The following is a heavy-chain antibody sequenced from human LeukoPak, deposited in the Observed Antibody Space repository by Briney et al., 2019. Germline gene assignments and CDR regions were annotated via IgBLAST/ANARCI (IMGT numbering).Heavy chain of an antibody. CDR2: ISGSTGST. J-gene: IGHJ4*02. CDR1: GFTFSNYA. V-gene: IGHV3-23*01. Sequence: PGGSLRLSCAASGFTFSNYAMNWVRQAPGKGLEWVSLISGSTGSTYYADSVKGRFSISRDNAKDTLYLQMNSLRAEDTAVYFCGTSRDGFNYLNYWGQGAQVTVSS. D-gene: IGHD5-24*01. CDR3: GTSRDGFNYLNY.